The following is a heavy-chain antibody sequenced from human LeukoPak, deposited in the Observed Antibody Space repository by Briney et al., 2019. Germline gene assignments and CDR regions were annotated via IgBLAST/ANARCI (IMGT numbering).Heavy chain of an antibody. CDR1: GFTFDDYG. D-gene: IGHD5-24*01. CDR2: INWNGGST. Sequence: PGGSLRLSCAASGFTFDDYGMSWVRQAPGKGLEWVSGINWNGGSTGYADSVKGRFTISRDNAKNSLYLQMNSLRAEDTAVYYCARDLDLGVTRWLEPEFDYWGQGTLVTVSS. CDR3: ARDLDLGVTRWLEPEFDY. V-gene: IGHV3-20*04. J-gene: IGHJ4*02.